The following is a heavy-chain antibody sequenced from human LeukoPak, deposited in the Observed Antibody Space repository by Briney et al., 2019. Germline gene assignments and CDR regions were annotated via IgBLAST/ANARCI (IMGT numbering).Heavy chain of an antibody. CDR3: ARDKTSPYYYDSSGYNWFDP. D-gene: IGHD3-22*01. Sequence: ASVKVSCKASGYTFTSYDINWVRQATGQGLEWMGWMNPNSGNTGYAQKFQGRVTITRNTSISTAYMELSSLRSEDTAVYYCARDKTSPYYYDSSGYNWFDPWGQGTLVTVSS. CDR1: GYTFTSYD. CDR2: MNPNSGNT. J-gene: IGHJ5*02. V-gene: IGHV1-8*03.